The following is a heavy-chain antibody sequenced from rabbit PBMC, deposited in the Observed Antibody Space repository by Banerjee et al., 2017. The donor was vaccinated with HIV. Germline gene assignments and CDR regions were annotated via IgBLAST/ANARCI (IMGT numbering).Heavy chain of an antibody. J-gene: IGHJ6*01. Sequence: QSLEESGGDLVKPGASLTLTCKASGIDFSTNYHMCWVRQAPGKGLEWIACIYVGVGKSTYYASWAKGRFTISKTSSTTLTLQMTSLTAADTATYFCARDLAAVTGWNFGLWGPGTLVTVS. CDR2: IYVGVGKST. D-gene: IGHD7-1*01. CDR3: ARDLAAVTGWNFGL. CDR1: GIDFSTNYH. V-gene: IGHV1S40*01.